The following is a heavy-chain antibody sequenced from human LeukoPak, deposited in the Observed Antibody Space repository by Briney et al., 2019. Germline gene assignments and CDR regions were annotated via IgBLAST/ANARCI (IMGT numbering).Heavy chain of an antibody. CDR2: INTNTGNP. Sequence: ASVKVSCKASGYTFTSYAMNWVRQAPGQGLEWMGWINTNTGNPTYAQGFTGRFVFSLDTSVSTAYLQISSLKAEDTAVYYCARGDWNYDQGGNYYYYMDVWGKGTTVTVSS. CDR1: GYTFTSYA. CDR3: ARGDWNYDQGGNYYYYMDV. D-gene: IGHD1-7*01. J-gene: IGHJ6*03. V-gene: IGHV7-4-1*02.